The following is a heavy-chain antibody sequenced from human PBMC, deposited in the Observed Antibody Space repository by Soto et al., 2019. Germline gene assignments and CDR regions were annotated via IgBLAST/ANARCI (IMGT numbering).Heavy chain of an antibody. CDR3: ASLYYDILTGYYIKEADAFDI. D-gene: IGHD3-9*01. V-gene: IGHV3-21*01. CDR1: GFTFSSYS. Sequence: GGSLRLSCAASGFTFSSYSMNWVRQAPGKGLEWVSSISSSSSYIYYADSVKGRFTISRDNAKNSLYLQMNSLRAEDTAVYYCASLYYDILTGYYIKEADAFDIWGQGTMVTVSS. CDR2: ISSSSSYI. J-gene: IGHJ3*02.